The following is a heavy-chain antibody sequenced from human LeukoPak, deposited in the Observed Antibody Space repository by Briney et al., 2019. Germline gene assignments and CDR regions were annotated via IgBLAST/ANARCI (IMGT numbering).Heavy chain of an antibody. CDR2: ISISGTTI. V-gene: IGHV3-11*01. D-gene: IGHD4-17*01. J-gene: IGHJ4*02. Sequence: GVSLRLSCAASGFAFTDYYMSWIRQAPGKGLDWVSYISISGTTINYADSVKGRFTFSRDNAKDSLYLQMNSLRAEDTAVYYCARAGRLQYGDYVAFDYWGQGTLVTVSS. CDR3: ARAGRLQYGDYVAFDY. CDR1: GFAFTDYY.